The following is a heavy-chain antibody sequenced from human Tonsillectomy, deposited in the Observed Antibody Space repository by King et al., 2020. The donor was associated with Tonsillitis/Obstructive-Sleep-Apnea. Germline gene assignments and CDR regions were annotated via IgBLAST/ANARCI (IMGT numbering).Heavy chain of an antibody. Sequence: VQLQESGPGLVKPSQTLSLTCTVSGDSISSGGYYWSWIRQHPGKGLEWISYIYYSGSTYYNPSLKSRVTMSVDTSKNQLSLKVSSVTAADTAVYYCAGLYSYGHYFDYWGQGTLVTVSS. CDR3: AGLYSYGHYFDY. J-gene: IGHJ4*02. CDR1: GDSISSGGYY. V-gene: IGHV4-31*03. CDR2: IYYSGST. D-gene: IGHD5-18*01.